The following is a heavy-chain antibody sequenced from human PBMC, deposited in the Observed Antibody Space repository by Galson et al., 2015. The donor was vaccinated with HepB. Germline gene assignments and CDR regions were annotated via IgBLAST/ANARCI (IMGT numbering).Heavy chain of an antibody. D-gene: IGHD3-22*01. Sequence: QSGAEVKKPGESLKISCKGSGHSFSNYWIGWVRQMPGKGLAWMGIIYPGDSDTTYSPSLQGQVTITVDKSISTAYLQWSSLKASDTAMYYCARQHFDSSNDDPLGAFDIWGQGTMVTVSS. J-gene: IGHJ3*02. CDR1: GHSFSNYW. V-gene: IGHV5-51*01. CDR2: IYPGDSDT. CDR3: ARQHFDSSNDDPLGAFDI.